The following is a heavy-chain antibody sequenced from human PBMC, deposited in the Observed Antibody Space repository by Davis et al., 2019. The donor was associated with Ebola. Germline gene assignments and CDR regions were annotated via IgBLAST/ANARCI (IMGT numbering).Heavy chain of an antibody. CDR3: ARAVATMLDS. CDR2: ISAHSGNT. V-gene: IGHV1-18*04. J-gene: IGHJ4*02. D-gene: IGHD4-23*01. Sequence: ASVKVSCKASGYTFTSFGVTWVRQAPGQGLEWLGWISAHSGNTIYAQKFQGRVTMTRDTSANTVYMELKNLRSDDTAVYYCARAVATMLDSWGQGTIVTVSS. CDR1: GYTFTSFG.